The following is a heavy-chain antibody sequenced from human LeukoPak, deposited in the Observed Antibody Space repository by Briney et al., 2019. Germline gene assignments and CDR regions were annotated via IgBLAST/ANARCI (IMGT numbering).Heavy chain of an antibody. Sequence: SETLSLTCTVSGGSISSYYWSWIRQPPGKVLKWIGNIYYSGYTTYSPSLRSRVTISVDTSKNQFSLKLSSVTAADTAVYYCARETSQKGAHYMDVWGKGTTITISS. D-gene: IGHD3-16*01. CDR2: IYYSGYT. CDR1: GGSISSYY. CDR3: ARETSQKGAHYMDV. J-gene: IGHJ6*03. V-gene: IGHV4-59*01.